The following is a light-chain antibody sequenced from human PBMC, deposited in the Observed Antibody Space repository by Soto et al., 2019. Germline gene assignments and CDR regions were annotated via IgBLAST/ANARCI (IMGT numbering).Light chain of an antibody. J-gene: IGKJ1*01. CDR2: DAS. V-gene: IGKV1-5*01. CDR3: QQYNSSPCT. Sequence: DIQMTQSPSTLSASVGDRVTITCRASQSISSWLAWYQQKPGKAPKLLIYDASSLESGVPSRFSGRGSGTEFTLTISSLQPDDVATYYCQQYNSSPCTFGQGTNEDIK. CDR1: QSISSW.